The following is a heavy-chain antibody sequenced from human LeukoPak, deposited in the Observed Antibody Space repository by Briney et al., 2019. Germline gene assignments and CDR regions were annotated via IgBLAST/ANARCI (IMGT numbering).Heavy chain of an antibody. CDR3: ARDLLESVH. Sequence: ASVKVSCKASGYTFTSYGISWVRQAPGQGLEWMGIINPSGGSTSYAQKFQGRVTMTRDMSTSTVYMELSSLRSEDTAVYYCARDLLESVHWGQGTLVTVSS. CDR2: INPSGGST. V-gene: IGHV1-46*01. D-gene: IGHD1-1*01. J-gene: IGHJ4*02. CDR1: GYTFTSYG.